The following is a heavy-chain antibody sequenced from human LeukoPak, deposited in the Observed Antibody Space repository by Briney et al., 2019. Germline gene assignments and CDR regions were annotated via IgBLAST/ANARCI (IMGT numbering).Heavy chain of an antibody. Sequence: KPSASLSLTWTVSGASISSYYGSWIRQPPGKGLEWLGYISYSGSTNYNPSLNRQLTISVDTSNNQFSLKLSSVTAADTAVYYCARHHGRRIGSYYYYYGMDVWGQGTTVTVSS. CDR1: GASISSYY. J-gene: IGHJ6*02. CDR2: ISYSGST. CDR3: ARHHGRRIGSYYYYYGMDV. V-gene: IGHV4-59*08. D-gene: IGHD1-26*01.